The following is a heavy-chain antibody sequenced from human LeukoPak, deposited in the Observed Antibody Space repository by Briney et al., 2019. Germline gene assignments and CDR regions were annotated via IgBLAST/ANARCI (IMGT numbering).Heavy chain of an antibody. V-gene: IGHV4-39*07. CDR3: ARVSTDNNWGVTSYYMDV. D-gene: IGHD7-27*01. CDR2: IYYSGST. J-gene: IGHJ6*03. CDR1: GGSISSSSYY. Sequence: SETLSLTCTVSGGSISSSSYYWGWIRQPPGKGLEWIGSIYYSGSTYYNPSLKSRVTISVDTSKNQFSLKLSSVTAADTAVYYCARVSTDNNWGVTSYYMDVWGKGTTVTVSS.